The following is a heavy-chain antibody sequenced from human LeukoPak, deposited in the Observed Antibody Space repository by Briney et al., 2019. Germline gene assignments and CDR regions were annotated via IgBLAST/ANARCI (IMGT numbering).Heavy chain of an antibody. CDR2: ISAYNGNT. J-gene: IGHJ3*02. V-gene: IGHV1-18*01. D-gene: IGHD3-3*01. Sequence: TSVKVSCKASGYTFINYGISWVRQAPGQGLEWMGWISAYNGNTNYAQKLQGRVTMTTDTSTSTAYMELRSLRSDDTAVYYCASWDFWSGYDAFDIWGQGTMVTVSS. CDR3: ASWDFWSGYDAFDI. CDR1: GYTFINYG.